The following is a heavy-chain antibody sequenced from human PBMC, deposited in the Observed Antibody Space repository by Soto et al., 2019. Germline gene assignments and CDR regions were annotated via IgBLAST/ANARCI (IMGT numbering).Heavy chain of an antibody. CDR2: INSDGSST. CDR3: ARESVAYRLDAFDI. V-gene: IGHV3-74*01. J-gene: IGHJ3*02. D-gene: IGHD3-16*02. CDR1: GFTFSSYW. Sequence: EVQLVESGGGLVQPGGSLRLSCAASGFTFSSYWMHWVRQAPGKGLVWVSRINSDGSSTSYADSVKGRFTISRDNAKNTLYLQMNRLRAEDTAVYYCARESVAYRLDAFDIWGQGTMVTVSS.